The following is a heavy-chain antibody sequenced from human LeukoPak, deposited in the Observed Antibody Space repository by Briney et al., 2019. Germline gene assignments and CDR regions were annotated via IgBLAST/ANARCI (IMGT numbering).Heavy chain of an antibody. V-gene: IGHV1-18*01. J-gene: IGHJ4*02. CDR1: GYTLTELS. CDR2: ISAYNGNT. CDR3: ARDSHY. Sequence: GASVKVSCKVSGYTLTELSMHWVRQAPGQGLEWMGWISAYNGNTNYAQKLQGRVTMTTDTSTSTAYMELRSLRSDDTAVYYCARDSHYWGQRTLVTVSS.